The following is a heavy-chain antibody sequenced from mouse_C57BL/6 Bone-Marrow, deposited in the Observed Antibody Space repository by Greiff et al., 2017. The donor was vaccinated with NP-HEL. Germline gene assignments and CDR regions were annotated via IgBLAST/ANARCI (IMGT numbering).Heavy chain of an antibody. CDR3: AYGSCYAMDY. J-gene: IGHJ4*01. CDR2: ISYSGST. D-gene: IGHD1-1*01. V-gene: IGHV3-1*01. Sequence: EVKLQESGPGMVKPSQSLSLTCTVSGYSITSGYVWHWIRHFPGNILEWMGYISYSGSTNYNPSLKSRISITHDTSKNHFFLKLNSVTTEDTATYYCAYGSCYAMDYWGQGTSVTVSS. CDR1: GYSITSGYV.